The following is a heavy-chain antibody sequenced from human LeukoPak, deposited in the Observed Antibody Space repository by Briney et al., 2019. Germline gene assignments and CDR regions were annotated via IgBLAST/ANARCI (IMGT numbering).Heavy chain of an antibody. Sequence: ASVTVSCTASGYTFTSYDINWVRQATGQGLEWMGWMNPNSGNTGYAQKFQGRVTMTRNTSISTAYMELSSLRSEDTAVYYCARGRDYDFWSGYYFPAYYYYGMDVWGQGTTVTVSS. CDR1: GYTFTSYD. V-gene: IGHV1-8*01. J-gene: IGHJ6*02. CDR2: MNPNSGNT. CDR3: ARGRDYDFWSGYYFPAYYYYGMDV. D-gene: IGHD3-3*01.